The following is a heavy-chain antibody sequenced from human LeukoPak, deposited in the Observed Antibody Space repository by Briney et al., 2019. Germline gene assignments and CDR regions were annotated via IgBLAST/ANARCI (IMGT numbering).Heavy chain of an antibody. CDR3: AKDSFGEWFGESKFDC. Sequence: PGGSLRLSCAASGFTFSSYAMNWVRQAPGKGLEWVSDISGNGGSTYYADSVKGRFIISRDNSKNTLYLQMNSLRDEDTAVYYCAKDSFGEWFGESKFDCWGQGTLVTVSS. J-gene: IGHJ4*02. CDR2: ISGNGGST. D-gene: IGHD3-10*01. CDR1: GFTFSSYA. V-gene: IGHV3-23*01.